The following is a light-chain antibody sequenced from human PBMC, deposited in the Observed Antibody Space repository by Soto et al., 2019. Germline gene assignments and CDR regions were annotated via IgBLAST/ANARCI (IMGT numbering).Light chain of an antibody. CDR3: HQYAKAPLF. CDR1: QSVGRSY. V-gene: IGKV3-20*01. CDR2: DAS. Sequence: EIVLTQSPGTLSLSPRERATLSCRASQSVGRSYLAWYQHNPGQAPRLLIFDASNRATGIPDRFSGSGSGTYFTLTISRLEPEDFAIYYCHQYAKAPLFFGQGTKGDIK. J-gene: IGKJ1*01.